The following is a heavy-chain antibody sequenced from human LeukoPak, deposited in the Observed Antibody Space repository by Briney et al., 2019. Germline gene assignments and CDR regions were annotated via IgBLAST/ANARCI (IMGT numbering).Heavy chain of an antibody. J-gene: IGHJ6*03. CDR1: GYNFIGYY. V-gene: IGHV1-2*02. D-gene: IGHD3-10*01. CDR3: ARDSYYYGSGSSYYYYMDV. Sequence: ASVKVSCKASGYNFIGYYMYWVRQAPGQGLEWMGWINPNSGGTNYAQKFQGRVTMTRDTSISTAYMELSSLRSEDTAVYYCARDSYYYGSGSSYYYYMDVWGKGTTVTISS. CDR2: INPNSGGT.